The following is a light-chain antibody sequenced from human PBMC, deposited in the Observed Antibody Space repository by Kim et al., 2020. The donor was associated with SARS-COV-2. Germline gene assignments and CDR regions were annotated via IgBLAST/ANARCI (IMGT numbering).Light chain of an antibody. CDR2: AAS. Sequence: ASVGDRVTITCRASQDSAYSLAWYQQKPGKVPQVLIYAASTLQSGVPSRFSGSGAGTEFTLTIGSLQTDDVVTYYCQKYNSAPWTFGPGTKVDIK. CDR3: QKYNSAPWT. J-gene: IGKJ1*01. V-gene: IGKV1-27*01. CDR1: QDSAYS.